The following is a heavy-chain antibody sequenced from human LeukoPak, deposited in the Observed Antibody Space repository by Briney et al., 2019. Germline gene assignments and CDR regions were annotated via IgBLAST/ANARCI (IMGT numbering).Heavy chain of an antibody. CDR2: INPTSGGT. CDR1: GYTFTGYY. V-gene: IGHV1-2*02. J-gene: IGHJ4*02. D-gene: IGHD5-12*01. CDR3: ATGQKWLPFDY. Sequence: ASVKVSCKVSGYTFTGYYIHWVRQAPGQGLEWMGWINPTSGGTNYAQKFQGRVTMTRDTSISTAYMELSRLRSDDTAVYYCATGQKWLPFDYWGQGTLVTVSS.